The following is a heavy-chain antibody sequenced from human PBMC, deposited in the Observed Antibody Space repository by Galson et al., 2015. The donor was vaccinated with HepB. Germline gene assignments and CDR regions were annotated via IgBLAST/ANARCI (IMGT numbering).Heavy chain of an antibody. CDR1: GFTFSGYS. V-gene: IGHV3-48*01. CDR2: IDSSSGTI. CDR3: ASGALGGGMDV. D-gene: IGHD3-10*01. J-gene: IGHJ6*02. Sequence: SLRLSCAASGFTFSGYSINWVRQAPGKGLEWVSYIDSSSGTIHYADSVKGRFTISRDNAKNSLYLQMNSLRVEDTAVYYCASGALGGGMDVWGQGTTVTVSS.